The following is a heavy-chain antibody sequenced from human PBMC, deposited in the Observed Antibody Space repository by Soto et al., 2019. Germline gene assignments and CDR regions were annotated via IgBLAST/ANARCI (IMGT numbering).Heavy chain of an antibody. Sequence: GASVKVSCKASGYTFTSYDINWVRQATGQGLEWMGWMNPNSGNTGYAQKFQGRVTMTRNTSISTAYMELSSLRSEDTAVYYCARDLASSDNDDLYGMDGWGQGTTVTVSS. J-gene: IGHJ6*02. CDR2: MNPNSGNT. CDR3: ARDLASSDNDDLYGMDG. D-gene: IGHD4-17*01. V-gene: IGHV1-8*01. CDR1: GYTFTSYD.